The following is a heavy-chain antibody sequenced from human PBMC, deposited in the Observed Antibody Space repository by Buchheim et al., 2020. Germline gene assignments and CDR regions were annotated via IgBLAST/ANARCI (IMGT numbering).Heavy chain of an antibody. D-gene: IGHD3-16*02. J-gene: IGHJ6*02. CDR2: INHSGST. CDR3: ARASFSDYVWGSYPPNYYGMDV. V-gene: IGHV4-34*01. Sequence: QVQLQQWGAGLLKPSETLSLTCAVYGGSFSGYYWSWIRQPPGKGLEWIGDINHSGSTNYNPSLKSRVTISVDTSKNQFSLKLSSVTAADTAVYYCARASFSDYVWGSYPPNYYGMDVWGQGTT. CDR1: GGSFSGYY.